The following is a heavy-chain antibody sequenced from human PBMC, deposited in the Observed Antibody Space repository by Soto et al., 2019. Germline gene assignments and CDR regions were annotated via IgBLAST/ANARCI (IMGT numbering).Heavy chain of an antibody. CDR2: IYHSGST. Sequence: PSETLSLTCTVSGGSIGNVDYYWSWIRQHPGKGLEWIGYIYHSGSTYYNPSLKSRATISVDTFQNQFSLKLSSVTAADTAVYYCARTLGAHITAIPSDFLDYWGQGALVTVSS. J-gene: IGHJ4*02. V-gene: IGHV4-31*03. D-gene: IGHD1-20*01. CDR3: ARTLGAHITAIPSDFLDY. CDR1: GGSIGNVDYY.